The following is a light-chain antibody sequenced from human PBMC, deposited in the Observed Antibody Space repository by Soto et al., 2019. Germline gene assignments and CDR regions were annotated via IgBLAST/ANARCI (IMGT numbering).Light chain of an antibody. CDR3: QQYGSSWT. CDR2: GAS. V-gene: IGKV3-20*01. J-gene: IGKJ1*01. Sequence: EIVMTQSPATLSVSPGERATLSCRAGQSVSSNLAWYQQNPGQAPRLLISGASTRATGITDRFSGSGSGTDFTLTISRLEPEDFAVYYCQQYGSSWTFGQGTKVDI. CDR1: QSVSSN.